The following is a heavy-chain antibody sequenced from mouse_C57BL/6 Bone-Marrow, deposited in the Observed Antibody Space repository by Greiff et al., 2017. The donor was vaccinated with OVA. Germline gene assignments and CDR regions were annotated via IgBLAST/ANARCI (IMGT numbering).Heavy chain of an antibody. D-gene: IGHD2-4*01. CDR3: ARGDYDDLYYAMDY. J-gene: IGHJ4*01. CDR1: GFTFSSYA. CDR2: ISDGGSYT. Sequence: EVKLVESGGGLVKPGGSLKLSCAASGFTFSSYAMSWVRQTPEKRLEWVATISDGGSYTYYPDNVKGRFTISRDNAKNNLYLQMSHLKSEDTAMYYCARGDYDDLYYAMDYWGQGTSVTVSS. V-gene: IGHV5-4*03.